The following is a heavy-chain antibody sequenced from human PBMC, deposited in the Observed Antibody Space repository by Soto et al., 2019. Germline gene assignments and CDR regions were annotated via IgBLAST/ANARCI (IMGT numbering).Heavy chain of an antibody. V-gene: IGHV3-33*01. D-gene: IGHD4-17*01. CDR3: ARGRGGSYGGNSAHFDI. CDR1: GFTFSGFG. CDR2: IWYDGSKK. Sequence: QVQLVESGGGVVQPGTSLRLSCEAYGFTFSGFGMHGVRQAPGKGLEWVAVIWYDGSKKYYADCVKGRFTISRDNSKNALYLQMNSLRAEDTAVYYCARGRGGSYGGNSAHFDIWGQGTLVTVSS. J-gene: IGHJ3*02.